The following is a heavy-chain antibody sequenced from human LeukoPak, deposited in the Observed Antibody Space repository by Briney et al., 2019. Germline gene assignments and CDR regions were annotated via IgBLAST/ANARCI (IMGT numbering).Heavy chain of an antibody. CDR3: ARGPTYYYGSTDDAFDI. CDR1: GFTFSSYA. CDR2: ISYDGSNK. V-gene: IGHV3-30-3*01. J-gene: IGHJ3*02. D-gene: IGHD3-10*01. Sequence: PGGSLRLSCAASGFTFSSYAMHWVRQAPGKGLEWVAVISYDGSNKYYADSVKGRFTISRDNSKNTLYLQMNSLRAGDTAVYYCARGPTYYYGSTDDAFDIWGQGTMVTVSS.